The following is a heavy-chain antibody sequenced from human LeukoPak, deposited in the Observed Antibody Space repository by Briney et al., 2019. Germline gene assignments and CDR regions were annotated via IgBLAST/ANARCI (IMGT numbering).Heavy chain of an antibody. J-gene: IGHJ5*02. CDR1: AGSFSGYH. CDR3: ARGFPTSSHWFDP. V-gene: IGHV4-34*01. D-gene: IGHD6-6*01. CDR2: IDHSGSA. Sequence: SETLSLTCGVYAGSFSGYHWTWIRLHPGKGLDWIGDIDHSGSAHYNPSLKSRVTISVDTSNKQFSLNLHSVTAADTAVYYCARGFPTSSHWFDPWGQGTLVTVSS.